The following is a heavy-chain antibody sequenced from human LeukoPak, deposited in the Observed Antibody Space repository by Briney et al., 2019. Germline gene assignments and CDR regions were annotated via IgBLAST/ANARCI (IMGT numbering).Heavy chain of an antibody. D-gene: IGHD3-16*01. CDR1: GFTSSSYS. CDR2: ISSSSSYI. J-gene: IGHJ5*02. CDR3: ASHPSPGGIDP. Sequence: KPGGSLRLSCAASGFTSSSYSMNWVRQAPGKGLEWVSSISSSSSYIYYADSVKGRFTISRDNDKNSLYLQMNSLRAEDTAVYYCASHPSPGGIDPWGQGTLVTVSS. V-gene: IGHV3-21*01.